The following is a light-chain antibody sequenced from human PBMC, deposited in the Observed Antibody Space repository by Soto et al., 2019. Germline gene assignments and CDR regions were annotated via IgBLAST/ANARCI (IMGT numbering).Light chain of an antibody. CDR2: AAS. CDR3: QQYRTYS. Sequence: DIQMTQSPSSLSASVGDRVTITCRASQSISTYLYWYQQKPGKAPKLLIYAASSLQSGVPSRFSGSGSGTDFTLTISSLQPGDFATYYCQQYRTYSFGQGTKVDIK. V-gene: IGKV1-39*01. CDR1: QSISTY. J-gene: IGKJ1*01.